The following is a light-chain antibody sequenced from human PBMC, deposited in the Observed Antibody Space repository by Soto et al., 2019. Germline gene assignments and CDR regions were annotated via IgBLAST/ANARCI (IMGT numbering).Light chain of an antibody. Sequence: QSVLTQPPSVSGAPGQRVTISCTGSSSNIGAGYDVHWYQQLPGTAPKLLIYRNNNRPSGVPDRFSGSKSGTSASLAITGLQAEDEADYYCQSYDTSLSGSEVFGGGTKVTVL. CDR1: SSNIGAGYD. CDR3: QSYDTSLSGSEV. J-gene: IGLJ2*01. CDR2: RNN. V-gene: IGLV1-40*01.